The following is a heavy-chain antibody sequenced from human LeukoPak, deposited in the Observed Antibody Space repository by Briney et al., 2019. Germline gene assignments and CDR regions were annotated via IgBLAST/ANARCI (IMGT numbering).Heavy chain of an antibody. J-gene: IGHJ5*02. CDR1: GFTVSSNY. CDR3: LTHQTMIVVA. CDR2: IFPGDSDT. Sequence: GGSLRLSCAASGFTVSSNYMSWVRQAPGKGLEWMGNIFPGDSDTRYSPSFQGQVTISADKSISTAYLQWSSLKASDTAMYYCLTHQTMIVVAWGQGTLVTVSS. D-gene: IGHD3-22*01. V-gene: IGHV5-51*01.